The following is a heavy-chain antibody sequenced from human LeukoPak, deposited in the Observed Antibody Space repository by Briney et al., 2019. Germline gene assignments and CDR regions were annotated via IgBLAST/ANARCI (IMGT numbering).Heavy chain of an antibody. J-gene: IGHJ6*03. V-gene: IGHV1-69*05. D-gene: IGHD3-22*01. CDR2: IIPIFGTA. CDR1: GGTFSSYA. Sequence: ASVKVSCKASGGTFSSYAISWVRQAPGQGHEWMGGIIPIFGTANYAQKFQGRVTITTDESTSTAYMELSSLRSEDTAVYYCARGVNYYMDVWGKGTTVTVSS. CDR3: ARGVNYYMDV.